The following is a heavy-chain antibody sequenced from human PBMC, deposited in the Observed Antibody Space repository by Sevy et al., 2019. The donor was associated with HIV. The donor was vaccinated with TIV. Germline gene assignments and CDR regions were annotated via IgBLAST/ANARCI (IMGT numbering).Heavy chain of an antibody. CDR3: ASGGDIYCSSTSCYLLTFDP. Sequence: ASVKVSCKASGYTFTGYYMHWVRQAPGQGLEWMGWINPNSGGTNYAQKFQGRVTMTRDTSINTAYMELSRLRSDDTAVYYCASGGDIYCSSTSCYLLTFDPWGQGTLVTVSS. CDR2: INPNSGGT. D-gene: IGHD2-2*01. CDR1: GYTFTGYY. J-gene: IGHJ5*02. V-gene: IGHV1-2*02.